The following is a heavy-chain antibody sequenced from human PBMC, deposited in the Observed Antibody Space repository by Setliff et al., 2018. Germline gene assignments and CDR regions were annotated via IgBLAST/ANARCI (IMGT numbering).Heavy chain of an antibody. CDR3: AGSQGSGGYYSNSPYYFHY. D-gene: IGHD3-10*01. CDR2: VYYTGDT. V-gene: IGHV4-59*03. J-gene: IGHJ4*02. Sequence: SETLSLTCTVSGGSISSYYWSWIRQPPGKELEWMAYVYYTGDTYYNPSLKSRISISMDTSKNQFSLNLISVTAADTAVYYCAGSQGSGGYYSNSPYYFHYWGQGTLVTVSS. CDR1: GGSISSYY.